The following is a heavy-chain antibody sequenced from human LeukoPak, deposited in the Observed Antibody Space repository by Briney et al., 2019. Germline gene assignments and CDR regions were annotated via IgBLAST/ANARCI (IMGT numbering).Heavy chain of an antibody. J-gene: IGHJ3*01. Sequence: PGGSLRLSCAASGFTFSSNAMTWVRQAPGKGLEWVSTISGPGTSTYYADSVKGRFTISRDNSKNTLFLQMNTLRAEDTALYYCAKPGGPGIAARGAFDSWGQGTLVTVSS. D-gene: IGHD6-25*01. CDR1: GFTFSSNA. CDR2: ISGPGTST. CDR3: AKPGGPGIAARGAFDS. V-gene: IGHV3-23*01.